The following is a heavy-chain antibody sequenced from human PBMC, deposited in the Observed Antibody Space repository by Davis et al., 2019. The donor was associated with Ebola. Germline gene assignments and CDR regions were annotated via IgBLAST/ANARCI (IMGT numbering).Heavy chain of an antibody. CDR1: GYTFTSYG. Sequence: ASVKVSCKASGYTFTSYGISWVRQAPGQGLEWMGIINPSGGSTSYAQKFQGRVTITRDTSASTAYMELSSLRSEDTAVYYCAREGGVYCGGDCLDYWGQGTLVTVSS. J-gene: IGHJ4*02. CDR3: AREGGVYCGGDCLDY. D-gene: IGHD2-21*02. CDR2: INPSGGST. V-gene: IGHV1-46*01.